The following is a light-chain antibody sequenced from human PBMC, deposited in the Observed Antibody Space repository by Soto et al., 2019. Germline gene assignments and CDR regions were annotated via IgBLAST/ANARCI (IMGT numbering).Light chain of an antibody. J-gene: IGKJ4*01. Sequence: DIQMTQSPSTLSASVGDRVTITCRASQRISTWLGWYQQKPGEAPKLLISDVSGLESGVSSRFSGSRSGAEFTLTISSLQPDDFATYYCQQYDTFPLTFGGGTKVEI. CDR1: QRISTW. CDR3: QQYDTFPLT. CDR2: DVS. V-gene: IGKV1-5*01.